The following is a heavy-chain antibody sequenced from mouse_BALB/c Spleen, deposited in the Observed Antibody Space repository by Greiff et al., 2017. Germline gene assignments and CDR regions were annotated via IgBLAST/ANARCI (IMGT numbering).Heavy chain of an antibody. Sequence: VQLQQSGTVLARPGASVKMSCKASGYSFTSYWMHWVKQRPGQGLEWIGAIYPGNSDTSYNQKFKGKAKLTAVTSASTAYMELSSLTNEDSAVYYCTRPYGNYVYYAMDYWGQGTSVTVSS. V-gene: IGHV1-5*01. D-gene: IGHD2-10*02. CDR3: TRPYGNYVYYAMDY. CDR1: GYSFTSYW. J-gene: IGHJ4*01. CDR2: IYPGNSDT.